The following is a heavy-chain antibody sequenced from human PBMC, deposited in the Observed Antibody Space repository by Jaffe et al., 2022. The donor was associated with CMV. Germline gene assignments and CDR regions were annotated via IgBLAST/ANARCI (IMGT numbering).Heavy chain of an antibody. CDR2: ISSSSSYI. V-gene: IGHV3-21*01. Sequence: EVQLVESGGGLVKPGGSLRLSCAASGFTFSSYSMNWVRQAPGKGLEWVSSISSSSSYIYYADSVKGRFTISRDNAKNSLYLQMNSLRAEDTAVYYCARVAEGIVATGPFDYWGQGTLVTVSS. CDR1: GFTFSSYS. CDR3: ARVAEGIVATGPFDY. D-gene: IGHD5-12*01. J-gene: IGHJ4*02.